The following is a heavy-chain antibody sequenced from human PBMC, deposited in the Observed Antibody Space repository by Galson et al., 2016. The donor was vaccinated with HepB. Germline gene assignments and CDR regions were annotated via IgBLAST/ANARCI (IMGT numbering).Heavy chain of an antibody. J-gene: IGHJ4*02. V-gene: IGHV4-39*01. CDR3: MSRSINYGFWSGSHVPDY. Sequence: SETLSLTCSVSGGSISSNTHYWGWIRRPPGKGLEWIATIYSSGRTYYNPSLKSRVTISVDTSKNQFSLQLRSLTAADTAVFYCMSRSINYGFWSGSHVPDYWGQGTLVTVSS. D-gene: IGHD3-3*01. CDR2: IYSSGRT. CDR1: GGSISSNTHY.